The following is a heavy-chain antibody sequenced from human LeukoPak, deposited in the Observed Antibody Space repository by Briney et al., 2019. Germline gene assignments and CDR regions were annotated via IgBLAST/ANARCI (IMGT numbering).Heavy chain of an antibody. CDR3: ARDYGDYRWFDP. V-gene: IGHV4-59*01. J-gene: IGHJ5*02. Sequence: SETLSLTCTVSGGSISSYYWSWIRQPPGKGLEWIGYIYYSGGTNYNPSLKSRVTISVDTSKNQFSLKLSSVTAADTAVYYCARDYGDYRWFDPWGQGTLVTVSS. CDR2: IYYSGGT. CDR1: GGSISSYY. D-gene: IGHD4-17*01.